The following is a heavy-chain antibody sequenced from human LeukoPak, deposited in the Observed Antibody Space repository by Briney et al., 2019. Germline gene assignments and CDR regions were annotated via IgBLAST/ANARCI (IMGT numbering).Heavy chain of an antibody. J-gene: IGHJ4*02. Sequence: SETLSLTCTVSGDSISGYWWAWIRQPPGKGLEWIGSIYYSGAPTSYNPSLKSRVTISIDTSRNQFSLRLSSVTAADTAVYYCARDSRGGGPDFDYWGQGTLVTVSS. D-gene: IGHD3-16*01. CDR2: IYYSGAPT. CDR3: ARDSRGGGPDFDY. CDR1: GDSISGYW. V-gene: IGHV4-59*01.